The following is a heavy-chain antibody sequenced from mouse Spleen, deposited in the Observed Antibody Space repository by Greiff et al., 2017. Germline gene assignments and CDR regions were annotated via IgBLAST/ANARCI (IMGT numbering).Heavy chain of an antibody. CDR2: IHPNSGST. D-gene: IGHD1-1*01. J-gene: IGHJ4*01. Sequence: QVQLQQPGAELVKPGASVKLSCKASGYTFTSYWMHWVKQRPGQGLEWIGMIHPNSGSTNYNEKFKSKATLTVDKSSSTAYMQLSSLTSEDSAVYYCARRPITTVVATVYAMDYGGRGTSVTVSS. CDR1: GYTFTSYW. V-gene: IGHV1-64*01. CDR3: ARRPITTVVATVYAMDY.